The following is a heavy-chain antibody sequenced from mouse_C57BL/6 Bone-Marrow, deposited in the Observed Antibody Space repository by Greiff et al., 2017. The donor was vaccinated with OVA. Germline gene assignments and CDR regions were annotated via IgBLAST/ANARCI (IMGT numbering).Heavy chain of an antibody. CDR3: DGYYY. Sequence: VQLKESGAELVRPGASVKLSCTASGINIKDDYMHWVKQRPEQGLEWIGWLDPENGDTEYASKFQGKATITVDTSSNTAYLQLSSLTSEDTAVYYCDGYYYWGQGTTLTVSS. CDR2: LDPENGDT. V-gene: IGHV14-4*01. D-gene: IGHD2-3*01. J-gene: IGHJ2*01. CDR1: GINIKDDY.